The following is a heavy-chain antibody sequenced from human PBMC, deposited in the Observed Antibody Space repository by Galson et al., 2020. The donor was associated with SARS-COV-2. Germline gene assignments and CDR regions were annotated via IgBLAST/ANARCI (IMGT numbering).Heavy chain of an antibody. CDR3: VRHSSCDY. D-gene: IGHD3-22*01. V-gene: IGHV3-74*01. J-gene: IGHJ4*02. CDR1: GFSFSDYW. CDR2: IYSYGNSI. Sequence: GGSLRLSCAASGFSFSDYWMHWVRQAPGKSLVWVSRIYSYGNSINYADPERGRFIVSSDNAKNMLYLEMNSLRAEDTAVYYCVRHSSCDYWGQGTLVTLSS.